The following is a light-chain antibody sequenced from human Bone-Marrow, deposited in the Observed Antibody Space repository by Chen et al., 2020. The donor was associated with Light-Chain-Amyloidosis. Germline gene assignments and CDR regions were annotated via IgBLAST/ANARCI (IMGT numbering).Light chain of an antibody. V-gene: IGLV3-21*02. CDR1: NIGSTS. J-gene: IGLJ3*02. CDR3: QVWDRSSDRPV. CDR2: DDC. Sequence: SYVLTQPSSVSGAPGQTATLPCGGNNIGSTSVHWYQQTPGQAPLLVVYDDCDRPSGIPERLSGSNSGNTATLTISRVEAGDEADYYCQVWDRSSDRPVFGGGTKLTVL.